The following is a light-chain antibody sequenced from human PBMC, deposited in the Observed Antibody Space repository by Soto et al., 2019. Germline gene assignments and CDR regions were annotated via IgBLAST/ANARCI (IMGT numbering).Light chain of an antibody. J-gene: IGLJ1*01. V-gene: IGLV2-11*01. Sequence: QSALTQPRTVSGSPGQSVTISCTGTSSDVGGYVYVSWYQQHPGKAPRLVLYDVNKRPSGVPDRFSGSQSGNTASLTISGLQGEDEAEYFCCAFAGSHTFVFGIGTKVTVL. CDR2: DVN. CDR3: CAFAGSHTFV. CDR1: SSDVGGYVY.